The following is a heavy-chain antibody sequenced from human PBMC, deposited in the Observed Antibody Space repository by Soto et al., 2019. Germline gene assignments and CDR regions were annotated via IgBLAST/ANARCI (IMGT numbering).Heavy chain of an antibody. J-gene: IGHJ4*02. D-gene: IGHD6-19*01. V-gene: IGHV1-3*05. CDR3: ARAVAVPADFDY. CDR1: GYSFTSYA. Sequence: QVQLVQSGAEEKKPGASEKVSCKASGYSFTSYAMHWVRQAPGQGLEWMGWINAGNGNTRYSQKFQGRVTITRDSSASPAYMELSSLRSEDTALYYCARAVAVPADFDYWGQGTLVTVSS. CDR2: INAGNGNT.